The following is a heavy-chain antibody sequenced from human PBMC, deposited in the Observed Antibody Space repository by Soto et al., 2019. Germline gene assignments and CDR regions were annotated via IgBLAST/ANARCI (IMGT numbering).Heavy chain of an antibody. D-gene: IGHD3-10*01. Sequence: GASVKGSRKVSGYTLTELSMHWVRQAPGKGLEWMGGFDPEDGETIYAQKFQGRVTMTEDTSTDTAYMELSSLRSEDTAVYYCATGLNRGPLSYGMDVRGQGTTVTVSS. J-gene: IGHJ6*02. CDR2: FDPEDGET. CDR1: GYTLTELS. CDR3: ATGLNRGPLSYGMDV. V-gene: IGHV1-24*01.